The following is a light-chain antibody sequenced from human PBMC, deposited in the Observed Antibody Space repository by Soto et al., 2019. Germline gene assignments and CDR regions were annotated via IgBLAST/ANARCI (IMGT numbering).Light chain of an antibody. V-gene: IGLV2-14*01. Sequence: QSALTQPASASGSPGQSITISCSGTSNDVGGYDYVSWYQQHAGKAPKLVIYEVSNRPSWASNRFSGSKSGNAAPLTIAGRQNEYEDDYYCNSYTSGSTLVFGGGTKLTVL. CDR3: NSYTSGSTLV. J-gene: IGLJ2*01. CDR1: SNDVGGYDY. CDR2: EVS.